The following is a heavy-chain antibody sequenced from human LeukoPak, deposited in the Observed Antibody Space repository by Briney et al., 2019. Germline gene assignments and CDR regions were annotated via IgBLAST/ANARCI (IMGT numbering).Heavy chain of an antibody. J-gene: IGHJ4*02. CDR3: AKDTVRGY. CDR2: ISYDGSNN. D-gene: IGHD4-11*01. V-gene: IGHV3-30*18. CDR1: GFTFSSYG. Sequence: GGSLRLSCAASGFTFSSYGMHWVRQAPGKGLEWVAVISYDGSNNYYADSVKGRFTISRDNSKNTLYLQMNSLRAEDRAVYYCAKDTVRGYWGQGTLVTVSS.